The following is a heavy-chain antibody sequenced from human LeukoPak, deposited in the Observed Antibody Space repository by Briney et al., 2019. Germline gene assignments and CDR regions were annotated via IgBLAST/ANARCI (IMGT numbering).Heavy chain of an antibody. CDR1: GFTLSASW. D-gene: IGHD1-26*01. CDR3: ARGAEGGTYRY. Sequence: GGSLRLSCAASGFTLSASWMSWVRQAPGKGLEWVANIKEDGSAKYYVDSVTGRFTISRDNAKNSLFLQMNSLRAEDTAVYYCARGAEGGTYRYWGQGTLVTVSS. J-gene: IGHJ4*02. CDR2: IKEDGSAK. V-gene: IGHV3-7*04.